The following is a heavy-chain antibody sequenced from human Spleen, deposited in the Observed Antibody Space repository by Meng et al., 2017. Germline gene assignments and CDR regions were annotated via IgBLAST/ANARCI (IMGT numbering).Heavy chain of an antibody. J-gene: IGHJ4*02. CDR2: MDPNSGDT. Sequence: QVQLVQSGAEVKKPGASVRGSCKASGYTFTSYDINWVRQATGQGLEWMGWMDPNSGDTVYAQRFQGRVTMTRNTSIRTTYMELGSLRSEDTALYYCARGDSSSGFDYWGQGTLVTVSS. V-gene: IGHV1-8*01. CDR1: GYTFTSYD. D-gene: IGHD6-13*01. CDR3: ARGDSSSGFDY.